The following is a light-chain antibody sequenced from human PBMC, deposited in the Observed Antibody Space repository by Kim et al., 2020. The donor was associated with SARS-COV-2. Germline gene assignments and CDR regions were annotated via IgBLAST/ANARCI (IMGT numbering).Light chain of an antibody. Sequence: GSPGQSVTISCTGTSSDVGGYNYISWYQQHPGKAPKRMIYDVSKRPSGVPDRFSGSKSGNTASLTVSGLQAEDEAEYYCSSHGGRAFGGGTQLTVL. CDR3: SSHGGRA. CDR1: SSDVGGYNY. V-gene: IGLV2-8*01. CDR2: DVS. J-gene: IGLJ2*01.